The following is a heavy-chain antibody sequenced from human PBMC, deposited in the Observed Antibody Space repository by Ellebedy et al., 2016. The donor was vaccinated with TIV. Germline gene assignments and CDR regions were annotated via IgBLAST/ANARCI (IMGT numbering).Heavy chain of an antibody. J-gene: IGHJ4*02. CDR3: VRDLTNYGSSSY. CDR1: GYTFTGYY. CDR2: INPNSGDT. D-gene: IGHD3-22*01. V-gene: IGHV1-2*02. Sequence: AASVKVSCKASGYTFTGYYIHWVRQAPGQGLEWVAWINPNSGDTAYAQNLQGRVTVTGDTSISTAYMELSRLISDDTAGYYFVRDLTNYGSSSYWGQGTLVTVSS.